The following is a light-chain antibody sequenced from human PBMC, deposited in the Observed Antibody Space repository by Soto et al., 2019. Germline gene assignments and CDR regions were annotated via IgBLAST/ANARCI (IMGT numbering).Light chain of an antibody. Sequence: DIQMTQSPSTLSASVGDRVTITCRASQSISSWLAWYQQKPGKAPKLLIYDASSLESGVPSRFSGSGSGTEFTLTISSLQPDDFATYYCQQYNSYPALTFGGGPKVEIK. V-gene: IGKV1-5*01. CDR2: DAS. CDR3: QQYNSYPALT. J-gene: IGKJ4*01. CDR1: QSISSW.